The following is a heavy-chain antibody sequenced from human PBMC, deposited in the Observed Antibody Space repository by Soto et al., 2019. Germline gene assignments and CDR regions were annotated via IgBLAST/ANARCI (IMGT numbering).Heavy chain of an antibody. CDR3: ARSIPGTTSFDS. Sequence: EVHLVESGGGLVQPGGSLRLSCAGSGFSFSDYYIDWVRQAPGKGLEWVGRSRDKGNSYSTDYAAAVKGRFTVSRDTSKNSLYLQMNSVKADDTALYYCARSIPGTTSFDSWGQGTLVTVSS. J-gene: IGHJ4*02. CDR1: GFSFSDYY. V-gene: IGHV3-72*01. D-gene: IGHD1-7*01. CDR2: SRDKGNSYST.